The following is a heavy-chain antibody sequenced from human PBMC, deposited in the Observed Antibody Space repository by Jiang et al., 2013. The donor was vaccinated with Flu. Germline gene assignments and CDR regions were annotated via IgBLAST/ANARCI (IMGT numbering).Heavy chain of an antibody. J-gene: IGHJ4*02. Sequence: GAEVKKPGESLRISCKGSGYSFTSYWISWVRQMPGKGLEWMGRIDPSDSYTNYSPSFQGHVTISADKSISTAYLQWSSLKASDTAMYYCARHLTYYYGSGSSPEDYWGQGTLVTVSS. D-gene: IGHD3-10*01. CDR1: GYSFTSYW. V-gene: IGHV5-10-1*01. CDR3: ARHLTYYYGSGSSPEDY. CDR2: IDPSDSYT.